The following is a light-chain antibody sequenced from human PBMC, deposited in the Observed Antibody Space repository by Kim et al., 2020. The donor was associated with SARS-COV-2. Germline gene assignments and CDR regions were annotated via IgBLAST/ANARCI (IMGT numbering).Light chain of an antibody. J-gene: IGKJ1*01. CDR2: STS. V-gene: IGKV1-39*01. CDR3: QQTYSTPQT. Sequence: DIQMTQSPSSLSASVGDRVIITCRASQTIDSHLSWYQHTPGKAPILLIYSTSTLQRGVPSRFSGCRSGSDFTLTIRNLQPEDFGTYFCQQTYSTPQTFGQGTKVDIK. CDR1: QTIDSH.